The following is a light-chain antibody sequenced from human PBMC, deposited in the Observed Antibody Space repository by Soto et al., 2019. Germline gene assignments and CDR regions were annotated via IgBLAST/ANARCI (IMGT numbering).Light chain of an antibody. CDR2: DAS. CDR1: HNIYNY. J-gene: IGKJ4*01. CDR3: QHYDNLPLT. Sequence: DIQMTQSPSSLSASVGDRVTIACQASHNIYNYLNWYHQKPGKAPKLLIFDASNLERGVPSMFSGSGSRTHFSLSINNLQPEDVGTYFCQHYDNLPLTFGGGTKVEI. V-gene: IGKV1-33*01.